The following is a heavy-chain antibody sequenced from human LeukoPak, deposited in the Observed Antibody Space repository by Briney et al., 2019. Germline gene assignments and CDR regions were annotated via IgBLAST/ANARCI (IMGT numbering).Heavy chain of an antibody. CDR3: AKDNGRDGKRDLAEY. Sequence: GGSLRLSCAASGFTFGSYAMSWVRQAPGKGLEWVSAISGSGGSTYYADSVKGRFTIPRDNSKNTLYLQMNSLRAEDTAVYYCAKDNGRDGKRDLAEYWGQGTLVTVSS. V-gene: IGHV3-23*01. CDR2: ISGSGGST. CDR1: GFTFGSYA. J-gene: IGHJ4*02. D-gene: IGHD1-26*01.